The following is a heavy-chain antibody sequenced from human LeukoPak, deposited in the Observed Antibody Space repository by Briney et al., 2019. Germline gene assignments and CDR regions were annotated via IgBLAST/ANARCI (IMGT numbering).Heavy chain of an antibody. CDR1: GASISSYY. J-gene: IGHJ4*02. CDR3: ASQTALPYFDLLLGDGPGYFDY. V-gene: IGHV4-59*08. D-gene: IGHD3-9*01. Sequence: SETLSLTCTVSGASISSYYWSWIRQPPGKGLEWITYIHYSGRTHYNPSLKSRVTISVDTSKNQFSLKLSSVTAADTAVYYCASQTALPYFDLLLGDGPGYFDYWGQGTLVTVSS. CDR2: IHYSGRT.